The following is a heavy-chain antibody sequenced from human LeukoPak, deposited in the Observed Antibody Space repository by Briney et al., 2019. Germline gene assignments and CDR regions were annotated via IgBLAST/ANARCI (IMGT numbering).Heavy chain of an antibody. Sequence: GGSLRLSCAASGFTFSNYAMSWVRQAPGKGLEWVSAISGSGGSTYYADSVKGRFTISRDNSKNTLYLQMNSLRAEDTAVYYCAKVRVSSWYYDAFDIWGQGTMVTVSS. J-gene: IGHJ3*02. D-gene: IGHD6-13*01. CDR1: GFTFSNYA. V-gene: IGHV3-23*01. CDR2: ISGSGGST. CDR3: AKVRVSSWYYDAFDI.